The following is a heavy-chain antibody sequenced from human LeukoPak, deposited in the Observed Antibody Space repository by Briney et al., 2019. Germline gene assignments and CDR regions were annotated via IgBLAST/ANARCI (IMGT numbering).Heavy chain of an antibody. J-gene: IGHJ4*02. D-gene: IGHD4-17*01. V-gene: IGHV3-23*01. CDR3: ANEIRPNDY. Sequence: GGSLRLSCAASEFDFSSHAMTWVRQAPGKGLEWVSAISISGSKTYFADSVKGRFTISRDNSKNTLYLQMNSLRAEDTAVYYCANEIRPNDYWGQGTQVTVSS. CDR1: EFDFSSHA. CDR2: ISISGSKT.